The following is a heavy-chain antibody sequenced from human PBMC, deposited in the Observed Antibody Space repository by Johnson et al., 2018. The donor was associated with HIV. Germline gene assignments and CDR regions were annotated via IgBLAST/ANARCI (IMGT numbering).Heavy chain of an antibody. V-gene: IGHV3-9*01. CDR1: GFTFDDYA. D-gene: IGHD4-23*01. J-gene: IGHJ3*02. Sequence: VQLVESGGGLVQPGRSLRLSCAASGFTFDDYAMHWVRQAPGKGLEWVSGISWNSGSIGYADSVKGRFTISRDNSKNTLYLQMSSLRAEDTAVYYCAKSPGKDHGGNSGAFHIWGQGTMVTVSS. CDR3: AKSPGKDHGGNSGAFHI. CDR2: ISWNSGSI.